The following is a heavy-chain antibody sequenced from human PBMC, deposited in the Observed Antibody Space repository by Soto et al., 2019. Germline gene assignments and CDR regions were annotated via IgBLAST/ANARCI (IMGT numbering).Heavy chain of an antibody. CDR1: GFTFSNAW. CDR2: IKSKTDGGTI. CDR3: TTDNEGIAVALFDP. V-gene: IGHV3-15*01. J-gene: IGHJ5*02. Sequence: RLSCAASGFTFSNAWMSWVRQAPGKGLEWGGRIKSKTDGGTIDYAAPVKGRFTISRDDSKNTLHLQMNSLKTEDTAVYYCTTDNEGIAVALFDPWGQGTLVTVSS. D-gene: IGHD6-19*01.